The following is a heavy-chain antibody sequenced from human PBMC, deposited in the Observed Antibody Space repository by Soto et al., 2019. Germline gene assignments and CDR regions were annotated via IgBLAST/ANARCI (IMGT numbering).Heavy chain of an antibody. CDR2: ISYDGSNK. Sequence: GGSLRLSCAASGFTFSSYAMHWVRQAPGKGLEWVAVISYDGSNKYYADSVKGRFTISRDNSKNTLYLQMNSLRAEDTAVYYCARENMVRGVSHYYYYGMDVWGQGTTVTVSS. CDR1: GFTFSSYA. V-gene: IGHV3-30-3*01. CDR3: ARENMVRGVSHYYYYGMDV. J-gene: IGHJ6*02. D-gene: IGHD3-10*01.